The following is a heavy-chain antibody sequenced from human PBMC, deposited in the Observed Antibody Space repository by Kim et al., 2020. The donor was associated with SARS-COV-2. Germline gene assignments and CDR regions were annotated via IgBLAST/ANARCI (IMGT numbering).Heavy chain of an antibody. D-gene: IGHD6-13*01. Sequence: SETLSLTCAVYGGSFSGYYWSWIRQPPGKGLEWIGEINHSGSTNYNPSLKSRVTISVDTSKNVFSLKLTSVTAAATAVYYCARGIVLGTHRGRGSWLNYWGQGTLLTVSS. CDR1: GGSFSGYY. V-gene: IGHV4-34*01. CDR3: ARGIVLGTHRGRGSWLNY. J-gene: IGHJ4*01. CDR2: INHSGST.